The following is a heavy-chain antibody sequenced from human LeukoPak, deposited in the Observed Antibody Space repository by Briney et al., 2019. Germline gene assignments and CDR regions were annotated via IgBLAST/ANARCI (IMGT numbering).Heavy chain of an antibody. D-gene: IGHD3-10*01. J-gene: IGHJ4*02. CDR2: ISSSTSYI. CDR1: GFTFSSYS. V-gene: IGHV3-21*01. Sequence: GGSLRLSCAASGFTFSSYSMNWVRQAPGKGLEWVSSISSSTSYIYYADSVKGRFTISRDNAKNSLYLQMNSLRAEDTAVYFCARDVFGARGVITYFDYWGQGTLVTVSS. CDR3: ARDVFGARGVITYFDY.